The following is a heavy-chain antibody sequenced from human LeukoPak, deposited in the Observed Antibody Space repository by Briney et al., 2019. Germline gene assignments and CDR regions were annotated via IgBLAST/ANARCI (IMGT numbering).Heavy chain of an antibody. V-gene: IGHV3-7*01. CDR1: GFTFSSYW. J-gene: IGHJ4*02. D-gene: IGHD3-3*01. CDR2: IKQDGSEK. Sequence: GGSLRLSCAASGFTFSSYWLSWVRQAPGKGLEWVANIKQDGSEKYYVDSVKGRFTISRDNAKNSLYLQMNSLRAEDTAVYYCARGRRITIFGVVMVDYWGQGTLVTVSS. CDR3: ARGRRITIFGVVMVDY.